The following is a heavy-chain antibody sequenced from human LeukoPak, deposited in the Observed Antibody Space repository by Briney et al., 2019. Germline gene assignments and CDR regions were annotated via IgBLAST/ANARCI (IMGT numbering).Heavy chain of an antibody. CDR3: ARNHLGDFDY. CDR1: GGSIRSYY. Sequence: PSETLSLTCTVSGGSIRSYYWSWIRQPPGKGLEWIGYIYYSGRTNYNPSLKSRVTISVDTSKNQFSLKLSSVTAADTAVYYCARNHLGDFDYWGQGTLVTVSS. J-gene: IGHJ4*02. V-gene: IGHV4-59*01. CDR2: IYYSGRT.